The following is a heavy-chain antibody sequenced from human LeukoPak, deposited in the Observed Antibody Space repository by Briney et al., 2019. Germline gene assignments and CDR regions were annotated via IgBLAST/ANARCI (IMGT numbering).Heavy chain of an antibody. V-gene: IGHV4-39*01. Sequence: PSETLSLTRTVSGGSISSSSYYWGWIRQPPGKGLEWIGSIYYSGSTYYNPSLKSRVTISVDTSKNQFSLKLSSVTAADTAVYYCARCPVVAEHFGYWGQGTLVTVSS. CDR2: IYYSGST. CDR1: GGSISSSSYY. CDR3: ARCPVVAEHFGY. J-gene: IGHJ4*02. D-gene: IGHD2-15*01.